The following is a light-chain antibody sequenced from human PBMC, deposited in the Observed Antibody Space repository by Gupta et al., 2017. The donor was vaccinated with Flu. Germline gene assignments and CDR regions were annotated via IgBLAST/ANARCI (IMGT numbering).Light chain of an antibody. V-gene: IGLV3-1*01. CDR2: QDS. CDR1: KVGDNY. J-gene: IGLJ2*01. Sequence: GQISTIPCSGAKVGDNYAYWYHHKPAPAPVLFIYQDSQRPSGIPERFSGSNSGITATLTIGRSQARDEADYYCQAWDSSSYLVVFGGGTKLTVL. CDR3: QAWDSSSYLVV.